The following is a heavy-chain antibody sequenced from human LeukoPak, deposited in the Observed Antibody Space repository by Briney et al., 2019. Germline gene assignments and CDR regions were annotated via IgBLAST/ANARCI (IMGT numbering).Heavy chain of an antibody. V-gene: IGHV3-23*01. CDR3: ARDQGEGDFWSGSDAFDI. D-gene: IGHD3-3*01. CDR1: GFTFSSYA. CDR2: ISGSGGST. J-gene: IGHJ3*02. Sequence: GGSLRLSCASSGFTFSSYAMSWVRQAPGKGLEWVSSISGSGGSTYYADSVKGRFTISRDNSKNTLYLQMNSLRSEDTAVYYCARDQGEGDFWSGSDAFDIWGQGTMVTVSS.